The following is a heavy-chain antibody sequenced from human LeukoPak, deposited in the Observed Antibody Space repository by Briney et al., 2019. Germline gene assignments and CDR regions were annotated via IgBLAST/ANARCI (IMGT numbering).Heavy chain of an antibody. CDR1: GFTFSSYW. CDR3: ARGYYDSYTYTAGY. CDR2: IKPDESEK. V-gene: IGHV3-7*04. J-gene: IGHJ4*02. Sequence: GGSLRLSCAASGFTFSSYWMTRVRQAPGKGLEWVANIKPDESEKYYVDSVKGRFTVSRDNAMNLLYLQMNSLRAEDTAVYYCARGYYDSYTYTAGYWGQGTLVTVSS. D-gene: IGHD3-16*01.